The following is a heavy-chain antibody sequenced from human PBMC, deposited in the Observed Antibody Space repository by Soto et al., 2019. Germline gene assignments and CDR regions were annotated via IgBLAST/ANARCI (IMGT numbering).Heavy chain of an antibody. V-gene: IGHV4-34*01. J-gene: IGHJ6*03. CDR3: ARRRVFYYYYMDV. CDR1: GGSFSGYY. CDR2: INHSGST. Sequence: SETLSLTCAVYGGSFSGYYWSWIRQPPGKGLEWIGEINHSGSTNYNPSLKSRVTISVDTSKNQFSLKLSSVTAADTAVYYCARRRVFYYYYMDVWGKGTTVTVSS.